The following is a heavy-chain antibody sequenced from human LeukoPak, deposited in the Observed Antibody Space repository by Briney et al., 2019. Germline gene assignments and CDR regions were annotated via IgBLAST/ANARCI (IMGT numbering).Heavy chain of an antibody. CDR1: GGSISSYY. V-gene: IGHV4-59*01. CDR2: IYYTGST. D-gene: IGHD4-17*01. J-gene: IGHJ5*02. CDR3: ARDQRSGDYWFDP. Sequence: PSETLSLTXTVSGGSISSYYWSWIRQPPGKGLEWIGYIYYTGSTNYNPSLKSRVTISVDTSKNQFSLKLSFVTAADTAVYYCARDQRSGDYWFDPWGQGTLVTVSS.